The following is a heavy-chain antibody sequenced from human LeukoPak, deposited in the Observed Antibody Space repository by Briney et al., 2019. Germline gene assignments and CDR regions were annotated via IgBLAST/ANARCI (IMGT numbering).Heavy chain of an antibody. J-gene: IGHJ5*02. D-gene: IGHD2-15*01. V-gene: IGHV3-21*01. CDR2: ISESSSFI. CDR1: GFTFRNYN. Sequence: PGGSLRLSCAASGFTFRNYNMNWVRQAPGKGLEWVSSISESSSFIQYADSLKGRFAISRDNAKNSPYLQMNSLRVEDTAVYYCARTGVVVAALERGVANWFDPWGQGTLVTVSS. CDR3: ARTGVVVAALERGVANWFDP.